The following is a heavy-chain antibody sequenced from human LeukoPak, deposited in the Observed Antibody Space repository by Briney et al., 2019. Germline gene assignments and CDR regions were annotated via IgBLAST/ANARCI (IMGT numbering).Heavy chain of an antibody. CDR2: TYYRSKWYN. CDR3: AREDYGGNSGTYFDY. CDR1: GDSVSSSSAA. D-gene: IGHD4-23*01. Sequence: SQTLSLTCAISGDSVSSSSAAWNWIRQSPSRGLEWLGGTYYRSKWYNEYAASVRSRITINPDTSKNQFSLQLNSVTPEDTAVYYCAREDYGGNSGTYFDYWGQGTLVTVSS. J-gene: IGHJ4*02. V-gene: IGHV6-1*01.